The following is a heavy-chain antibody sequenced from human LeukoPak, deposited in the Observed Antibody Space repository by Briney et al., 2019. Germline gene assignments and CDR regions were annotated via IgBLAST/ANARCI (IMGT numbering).Heavy chain of an antibody. CDR3: ATARFPPSAHYDSSGYYYNYYYMDV. D-gene: IGHD3-22*01. CDR1: GYTFTGYY. CDR2: INPNSGGT. J-gene: IGHJ6*03. Sequence: GASVKVSCKASGYTFTGYYMHWVRQAPGQGLEWMGWINPNSGGTNYAQKFQGRVTMTRDTSISTAYMELSRLRSDDTAVYYCATARFPPSAHYDSSGYYYNYYYMDVWGKGTAVTISS. V-gene: IGHV1-2*02.